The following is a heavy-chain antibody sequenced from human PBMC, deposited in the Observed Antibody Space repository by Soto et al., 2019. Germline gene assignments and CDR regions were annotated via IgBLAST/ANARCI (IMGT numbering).Heavy chain of an antibody. J-gene: IGHJ5*02. CDR3: AREDYGDYQRSGWFDP. CDR2: INHSGST. V-gene: IGHV4-34*01. D-gene: IGHD4-17*01. CDR1: GGSFSGYY. Sequence: SETLSLTCAVYGGSFSGYYWSWIRQPPGKGLEWIGEINHSGSTNYNPSLKSRVTISVDTSKNQFSLKLSSVTAADTAVYYCAREDYGDYQRSGWFDPWSQGTLVTVSS.